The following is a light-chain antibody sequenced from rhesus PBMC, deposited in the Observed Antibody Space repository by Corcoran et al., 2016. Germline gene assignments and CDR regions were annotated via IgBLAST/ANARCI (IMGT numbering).Light chain of an antibody. V-gene: IGKV1S12*01. J-gene: IGKJ3*01. CDR1: QNIYGN. CDR3: QHYYDNPFT. Sequence: DIQMTQSPSALSASVGDRVTISCRASQNIYGNVAWYQQNPGKAPKLLINAASSLQTGIPSRFSGSGSGTDFTLTISSLQPEDSGTYYCQHYYDNPFTFGPGTKLDIK. CDR2: AAS.